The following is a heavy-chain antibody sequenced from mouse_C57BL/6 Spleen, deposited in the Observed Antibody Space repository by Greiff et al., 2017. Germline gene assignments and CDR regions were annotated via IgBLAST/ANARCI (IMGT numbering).Heavy chain of an antibody. CDR2: ISSGGSYT. CDR1: GFTFSSYG. Sequence: EVKLMESGGDLVKPGGSLKLSCAASGFTFSSYGMSWVRQTPDTRLAWVATISSGGSYTYYPDSVKGRFTISRDNAKNTLYLQMSSLKSEDTAMYYCARDYSNSFAYWGQGTLVTVSA. CDR3: ARDYSNSFAY. D-gene: IGHD2-5*01. J-gene: IGHJ3*01. V-gene: IGHV5-6*01.